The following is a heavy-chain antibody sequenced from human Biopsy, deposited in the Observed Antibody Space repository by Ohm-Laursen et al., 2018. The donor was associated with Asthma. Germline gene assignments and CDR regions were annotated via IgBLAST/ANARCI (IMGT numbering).Heavy chain of an antibody. V-gene: IGHV2-70*16. CDR3: TRHNDY. D-gene: IGHD1-14*01. Sequence: LRLSCAASGFAVSRDYMFWVRQPPGKALEWLARIDWEEDKFYSTSLRTRLTISKGSSEDQVVLTMTNMGPVDTATYYCTRHNDYWGPGILVTVSS. J-gene: IGHJ4*02. CDR2: IDWEEDK. CDR1: GFAVSRDY.